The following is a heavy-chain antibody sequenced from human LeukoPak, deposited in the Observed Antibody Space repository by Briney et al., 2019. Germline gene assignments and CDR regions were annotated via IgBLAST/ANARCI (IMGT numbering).Heavy chain of an antibody. D-gene: IGHD6-6*01. CDR2: AYYSGTT. CDR1: GGSITSTNYY. J-gene: IGHJ6*03. CDR3: ARLPRGSSPDYFYYYMDV. V-gene: IGHV4-39*07. Sequence: SETLSLTCTVSGGSITSTNYYWPWIRQPPGKGPEWIGSAYYSGTTYYNPSLMSRATVSVDTSKNQFSLKLSSVTAADTAVYYCARLPRGSSPDYFYYYMDVWGKGIMVTVPS.